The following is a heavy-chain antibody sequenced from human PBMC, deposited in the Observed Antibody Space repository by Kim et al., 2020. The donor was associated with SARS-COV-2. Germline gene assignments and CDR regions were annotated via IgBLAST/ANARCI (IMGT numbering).Heavy chain of an antibody. J-gene: IGHJ1*01. CDR1: GGSISSNNYY. V-gene: IGHV4-39*01. D-gene: IGHD3-10*01. CDR3: SRGFPLTWGS. Sequence: SETLSLTCTVSGGSISSNNYYWGWIRQPPGKGLEWIGSVHYSGGTYYNPSLKSRLTISADTSKNQFSLNLDSVTAADTATYYCSRGFPLTWGSWGQGTL. CDR2: VHYSGGT.